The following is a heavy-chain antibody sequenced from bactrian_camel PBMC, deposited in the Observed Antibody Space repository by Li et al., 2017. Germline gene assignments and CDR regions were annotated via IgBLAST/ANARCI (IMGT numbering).Heavy chain of an antibody. V-gene: IGHV3S40*01. Sequence: VQLVESGGRLVQPGGSLRLSCSASGFVFNTYPMNWVRQTPGKGFEWISTINSDGGGRGTWYADSVKGRFTISQDHAKNVLYLQMNSLKAEDTGVYYCTAVSGYWGQGTQVTVS. J-gene: IGHJ6*01. CDR1: GFVFNTYP. CDR3: TAVSGY. D-gene: IGHD3*01. CDR2: INSDGGGRGT.